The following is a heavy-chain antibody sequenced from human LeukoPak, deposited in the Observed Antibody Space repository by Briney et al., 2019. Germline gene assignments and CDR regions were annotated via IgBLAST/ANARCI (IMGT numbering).Heavy chain of an antibody. CDR3: ARDLEQLVPLFDY. D-gene: IGHD6-6*01. Sequence: ASVKVSCKASGYTSTGYYMHWVRQAPGQGLEWMGWINPNSGGTNYAQKFQGRVTMTRDTSISTAYMELSRLRSDDTAVYYCARDLEQLVPLFDYWGQGTLVTVSS. J-gene: IGHJ4*02. V-gene: IGHV1-2*02. CDR2: INPNSGGT. CDR1: GYTSTGYY.